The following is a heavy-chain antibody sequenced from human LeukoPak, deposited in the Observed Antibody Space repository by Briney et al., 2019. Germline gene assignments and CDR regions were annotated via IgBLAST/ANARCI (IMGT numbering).Heavy chain of an antibody. V-gene: IGHV3-21*01. CDR2: ISSSSSYI. J-gene: IGHJ4*02. CDR1: GFTFSSYS. CDR3: ARDGNYVWGSYRPEKGEFDY. Sequence: PGGSLRLSCAASGFTFSSYSMNWVRQAPGKGLEWASSISSSSSYIYYADSVKGRFTISRDNAKNSLYLQMNSLRAEDTAVYYCARDGNYVWGSYRPEKGEFDYWGQGTLVTVSS. D-gene: IGHD3-16*02.